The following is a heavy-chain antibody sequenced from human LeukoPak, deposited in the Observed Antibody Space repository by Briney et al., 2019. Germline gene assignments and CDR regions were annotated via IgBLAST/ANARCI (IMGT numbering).Heavy chain of an antibody. CDR2: ISYDGSNK. V-gene: IGHV3-30*04. J-gene: IGHJ5*02. CDR3: ARDYCGGDCYSDNWFDP. D-gene: IGHD2-21*02. CDR1: GFTFSSYA. Sequence: GGSLRLSCAASGFTFSSYAMHWVRQAPGKGLEWVAVISYDGSNKYYADSVKGRFTISRDNSKNTLYLQMNSLRAEDTAVYYCARDYCGGDCYSDNWFDPWGPGTLVTVSS.